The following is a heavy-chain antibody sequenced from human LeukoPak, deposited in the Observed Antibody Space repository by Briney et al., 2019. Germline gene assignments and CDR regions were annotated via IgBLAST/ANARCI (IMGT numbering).Heavy chain of an antibody. CDR1: GGTFSSYA. CDR3: ASLSKDHGDHVESGSSWFDP. CDR2: IIPFFGTA. Sequence: SVKVSCKASGGTFSSYAISWVRQAPGQGGEGMGGIIPFFGTANYAQKFHGRLTITTAESTSTAYMELTSLRSADTAVYYCASLSKDHGDHVESGSSWFDPWGQGTLVTVSS. D-gene: IGHD4-17*01. J-gene: IGHJ5*02. V-gene: IGHV1-69*05.